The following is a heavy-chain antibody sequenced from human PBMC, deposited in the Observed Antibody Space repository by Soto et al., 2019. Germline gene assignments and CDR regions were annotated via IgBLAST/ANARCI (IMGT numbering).Heavy chain of an antibody. CDR3: ARDGLQPYYYDSSGYYLKGFDP. Sequence: SETLSLTCTVSGGSVSSGSYYWSWIRQPPGKGLEWIGYIYHSGSTNYNPSLKSRVTISVDTSKNQFSLKLSSVTAADTAVYYCARDGLQPYYYDSSGYYLKGFDPWGQGTLVTVSS. V-gene: IGHV4-61*01. D-gene: IGHD3-22*01. CDR1: GGSVSSGSYY. CDR2: IYHSGST. J-gene: IGHJ5*02.